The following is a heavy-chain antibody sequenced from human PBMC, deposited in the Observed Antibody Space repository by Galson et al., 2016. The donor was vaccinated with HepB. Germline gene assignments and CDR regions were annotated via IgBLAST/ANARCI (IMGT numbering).Heavy chain of an antibody. CDR2: IYRGDIT. D-gene: IGHD2-21*02. CDR3: PRSFCGGDCSRLYIWFDF. Sequence: SETLSLTCTVSDYSISSGYFWGWIRQPPGKGLEWIGSIYRGDITHYNPSLRSRVTVSLDASKNHFSLNLRSVTAADTAVYYCPRSFCGGDCSRLYIWFDFWGHGTLVTVSS. CDR1: DYSISSGYF. V-gene: IGHV4-38-2*02. J-gene: IGHJ5*01.